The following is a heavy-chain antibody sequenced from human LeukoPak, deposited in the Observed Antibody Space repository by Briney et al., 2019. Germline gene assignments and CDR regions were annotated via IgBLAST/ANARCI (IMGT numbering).Heavy chain of an antibody. CDR1: GFTFSSYA. V-gene: IGHV3-23*01. CDR3: AKPPYSSSWAIDY. J-gene: IGHJ4*02. D-gene: IGHD6-13*01. CDR2: ISTSGGTT. Sequence: GGSLRLSCAASGFTFSSYAMSWVRQAPGKGLEWVSAISTSGGTTYYADSVKGRFTISRDNSKNTLYLQMNSLRAEDTALYYCAKPPYSSSWAIDYWGQGTLVTVSS.